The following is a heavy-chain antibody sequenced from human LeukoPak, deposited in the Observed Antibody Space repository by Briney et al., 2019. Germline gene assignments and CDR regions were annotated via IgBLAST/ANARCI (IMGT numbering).Heavy chain of an antibody. J-gene: IGHJ3*02. CDR1: GFTVSSNY. CDR3: ARDPEYYDFWSGYFHAFDI. D-gene: IGHD3-3*01. V-gene: IGHV3-30*02. CDR2: IRYDGSNK. Sequence: GGALRLSWAASGFTVSSNYMRWVRQAPGKGLEGVAVIRYDGSNKYYADSVKGRFTISRDNSKNTLYLQMNSLRAEDTAVYYCARDPEYYDFWSGYFHAFDIWGQGTMVTVSS.